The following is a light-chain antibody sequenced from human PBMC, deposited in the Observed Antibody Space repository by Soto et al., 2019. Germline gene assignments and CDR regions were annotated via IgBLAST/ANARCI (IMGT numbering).Light chain of an antibody. CDR2: GAS. J-gene: IGKJ1*01. CDR1: QSVSAN. Sequence: EIVMTQSPATLSVSPGERATLSCSASQSVSANLAWYQQKPGQTPRLLIHGASMRATGTPASFSGSGSGTEFTLTISSLQSEDFAVYYCQQYDDGPWTFGQGTQLEIK. V-gene: IGKV3-15*01. CDR3: QQYDDGPWT.